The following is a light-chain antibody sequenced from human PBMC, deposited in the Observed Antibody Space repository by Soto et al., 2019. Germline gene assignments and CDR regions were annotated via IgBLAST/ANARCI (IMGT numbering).Light chain of an antibody. CDR2: GAS. Sequence: EIVMTQSPATLSVSPGERATLSCRASQSVSSNLAWYQQKPGQAPRLLIYGASSRATGIPDRFSGGGSGTDFTLTISRLEPEDFAMYYCQQYFTSPLTFGGGTKVDI. J-gene: IGKJ4*01. CDR1: QSVSSN. V-gene: IGKV3-20*01. CDR3: QQYFTSPLT.